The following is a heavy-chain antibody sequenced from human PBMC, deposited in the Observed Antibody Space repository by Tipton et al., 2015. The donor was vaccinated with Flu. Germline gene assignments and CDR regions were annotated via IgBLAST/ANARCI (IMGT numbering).Heavy chain of an antibody. CDR1: GGSISSSGYY. CDR3: ARDTIYGVAH. V-gene: IGHV4-39*07. CDR2: IYYSGST. J-gene: IGHJ4*02. D-gene: IGHD3-3*01. Sequence: TLSLTCTVSGGSISSSGYYWGWIRQPPGKGLEWIGSIYYSGSTYYNPSLKSLVTISVDTSKNQFSLMLSAVTAADTGVYYCARDTIYGVAHWGQGTLVTVPA.